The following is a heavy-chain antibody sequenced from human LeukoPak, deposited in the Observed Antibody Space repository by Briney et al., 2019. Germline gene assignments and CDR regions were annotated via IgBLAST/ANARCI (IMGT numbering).Heavy chain of an antibody. V-gene: IGHV1-69*13. Sequence: GASVKVSCKASGGTSSSYAISWVRQAPGQGLEWMGGLIPIFGTANYAQKLQGRVTITADESTSTAYKELSSLRSEDTAVYYCARDTRGTARGYDYWGQGTLVTVSS. D-gene: IGHD1-1*01. CDR2: LIPIFGTA. CDR1: GGTSSSYA. CDR3: ARDTRGTARGYDY. J-gene: IGHJ4*02.